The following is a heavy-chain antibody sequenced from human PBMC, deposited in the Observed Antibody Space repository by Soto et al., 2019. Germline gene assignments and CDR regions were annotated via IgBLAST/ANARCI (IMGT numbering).Heavy chain of an antibody. CDR1: GFTFSSYA. CDR3: AKEITRRWEILSIAFDI. V-gene: IGHV3-30-3*01. CDR2: ISYDGSNK. Sequence: PWGSLRISCAASGFTFSSYAMHWIRQAPGKGLEWVAVISYDGSNKYYADSVRGRITISRDNSKNTVYLQMNSLRVEDTAVYYCAKEITRRWEILSIAFDIWGQGTLVTVSS. D-gene: IGHD3-10*01. J-gene: IGHJ3*02.